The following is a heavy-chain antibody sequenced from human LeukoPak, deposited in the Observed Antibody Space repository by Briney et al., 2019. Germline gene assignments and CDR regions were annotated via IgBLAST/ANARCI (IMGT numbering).Heavy chain of an antibody. CDR3: ARDLRGPYYYDSSGYYHNWFDP. V-gene: IGHV1-2*06. CDR2: INPNSCGT. CDR1: GYTFTGYY. J-gene: IGHJ5*02. Sequence: GASVKVSCKASGYTFTGYYMHWVRQAPGQGLEWMGRINPNSCGTNYAQKFQGRVTMTRDTSISTAYMELSRLRSDDTAVYYCARDLRGPYYYDSSGYYHNWFDPWGQGTLVTVSS. D-gene: IGHD3-22*01.